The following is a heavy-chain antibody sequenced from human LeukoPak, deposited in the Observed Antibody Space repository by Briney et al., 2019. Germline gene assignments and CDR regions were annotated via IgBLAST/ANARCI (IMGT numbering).Heavy chain of an antibody. CDR2: IYHSGST. V-gene: IGHV4-30-2*01. Sequence: PSETLSLTCAVSSGSISSGGYSWSWIRQPPGKGLEWIGYIYHSGSTYYNPSLKSRVTISVDRSKNQFSLKLSSVTAADTAVYYCARGPLGELNGDRLFDYWGQGTLVTVSS. J-gene: IGHJ4*02. CDR3: ARGPLGELNGDRLFDY. D-gene: IGHD7-27*01. CDR1: SGSISSGGYS.